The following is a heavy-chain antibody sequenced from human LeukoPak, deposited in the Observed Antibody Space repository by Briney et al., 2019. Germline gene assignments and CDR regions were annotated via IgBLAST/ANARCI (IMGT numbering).Heavy chain of an antibody. V-gene: IGHV1-46*01. CDR2: INPSGGST. J-gene: IGHJ6*03. Sequence: ASVKVSCKASEYTFTSYYMHWVRQAPGQGLEWMGIINPSGGSTSYAQKFQGRVTITADESTSTAYIELSSLRSEDTAVYYCARGDSSGWYSTYYYYYYMDVWGKGTTVTVSS. CDR3: ARGDSSGWYSTYYYYYYMDV. CDR1: EYTFTSYY. D-gene: IGHD6-19*01.